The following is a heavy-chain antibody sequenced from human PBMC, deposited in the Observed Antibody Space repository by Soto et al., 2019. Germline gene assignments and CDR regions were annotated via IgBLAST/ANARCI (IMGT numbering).Heavy chain of an antibody. D-gene: IGHD2-21*01. CDR2: IYPDDSDT. CDR3: ARQRRDASDGCFLCPMDV. J-gene: IGHJ6*02. Sequence: PGESLKISCQSSGSPFSTYWVAWVRQMPGKALEWMGLIYPDDSDTRYNPAFRGQVTISAEKSTSTVFLHRRSLKASDTATYFCARQRRDASDGCFLCPMDVWGHGTSVTVSS. V-gene: IGHV5-51*01. CDR1: GSPFSTYW.